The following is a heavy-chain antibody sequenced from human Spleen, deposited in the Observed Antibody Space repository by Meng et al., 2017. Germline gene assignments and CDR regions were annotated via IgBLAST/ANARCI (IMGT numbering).Heavy chain of an antibody. CDR1: GFTFSSYA. CDR3: AKGDYAKVGVDY. CDR2: ISGSGGST. D-gene: IGHD4-17*01. Sequence: GESLKISCAASGFTFSSYAMSWVRQAPGKGLEWVSAISGSGGSTYYADSVKGRFTISRDNSKNTLYLQMNSLRAEDTAVYYCAKGDYAKVGVDYWGQGTLVTVSS. J-gene: IGHJ4*02. V-gene: IGHV3-23*01.